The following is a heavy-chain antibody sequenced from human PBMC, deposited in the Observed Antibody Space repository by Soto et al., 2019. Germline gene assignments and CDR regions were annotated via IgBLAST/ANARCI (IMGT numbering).Heavy chain of an antibody. Sequence: PGGSLRLSCAASGFTFGSYGMHWVRQAPGKGLEWVAVISYDGSNKYYADSVKGRFTISRDNSKNTLYLQMNSLRAEDTAVYYCAKDHLSPEVYYYYGMDVWGQGTTVTVSS. J-gene: IGHJ6*02. CDR3: AKDHLSPEVYYYYGMDV. CDR1: GFTFGSYG. V-gene: IGHV3-30*18. CDR2: ISYDGSNK.